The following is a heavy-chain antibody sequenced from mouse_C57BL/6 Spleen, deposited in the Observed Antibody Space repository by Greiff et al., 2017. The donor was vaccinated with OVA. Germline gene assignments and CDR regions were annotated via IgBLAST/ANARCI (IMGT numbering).Heavy chain of an antibody. Sequence: EVQLQQSGPELVKPGASVKISCKASGYTFTDYYMNWVKQSHGKSLEWIGDINPNNGGTSYNEKFKGKATLTVDKSSSTAYMELRSLTSEDSAVYYCARKDNAVIPYAMDAWGKGTTVTVSS. V-gene: IGHV1-26*01. CDR2: INPNNGGT. CDR3: ARKDNAVIPYAMDA. D-gene: IGHD3-3*01. CDR1: GYTFTDYY. J-gene: IGHJ4*01.